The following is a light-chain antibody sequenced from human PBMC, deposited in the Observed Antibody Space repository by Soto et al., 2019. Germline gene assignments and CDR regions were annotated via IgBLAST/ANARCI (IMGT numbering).Light chain of an antibody. CDR3: SSYTSTSTVL. Sequence: QSVLTQPASVSGSPGQSITISCTGSSSDIGGYNYVSWYQQHPGKAPKLMIFEVSNRPSGVSNRFSASKSGNTAALTISGLQPEDEADYYCSSYTSTSTVLFGGGTKLTVL. V-gene: IGLV2-14*01. CDR2: EVS. CDR1: SSDIGGYNY. J-gene: IGLJ2*01.